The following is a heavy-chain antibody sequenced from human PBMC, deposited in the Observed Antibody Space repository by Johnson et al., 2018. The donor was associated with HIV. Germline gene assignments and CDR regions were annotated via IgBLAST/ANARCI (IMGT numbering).Heavy chain of an antibody. J-gene: IGHJ3*01. CDR2: IGTAGDT. CDR1: GFTFSSYD. CDR3: AKEGSTVI. V-gene: IGHV3-13*01. D-gene: IGHD4-11*01. Sequence: VQLVESGGGLVQPGGSLRLSCAASGFTFSSYDMHWVRQATGKGLEWVSAIGTAGDTYYPGSVKGRFTIARDNSKNTLYLQMNSLGAEDTAVYYCAKEGSTVIWGQGTMVTVSS.